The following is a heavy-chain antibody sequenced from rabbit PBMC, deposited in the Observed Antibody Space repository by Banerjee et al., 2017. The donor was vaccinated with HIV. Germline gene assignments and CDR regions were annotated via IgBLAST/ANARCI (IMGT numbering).Heavy chain of an antibody. Sequence: QEQLEESGGGLVQPGGSLTLSCKASGFDFSSYGVSWVRQAPGKGLEWIGYIDTVFGSTYYATWVNGRFTISSHNAQNTLYLQLNSLTVADTATYFCARDRDGDAGYGSLALWGPGTLVTVS. CDR3: ARDRDGDAGYGSLAL. V-gene: IGHV1S47*01. J-gene: IGHJ4*01. CDR1: GFDFSSYG. CDR2: IDTVFGST. D-gene: IGHD7-1*01.